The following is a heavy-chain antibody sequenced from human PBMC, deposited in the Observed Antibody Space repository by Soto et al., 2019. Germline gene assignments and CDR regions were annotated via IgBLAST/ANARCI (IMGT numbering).Heavy chain of an antibody. V-gene: IGHV3-23*01. CDR3: ARGRRPLIGGRYDTSGYFDH. D-gene: IGHD3-22*01. Sequence: EVQLLESGGGLVQPGGSVRLSCGTSGFSFVNYGMGWVRQAPGKGLEWVSGISSSGGRTYFADSVRGRFTISRDNSKNTMYLQMDSLRVEDTAVYYCARGRRPLIGGRYDTSGYFDHWGQGTLVTVSS. CDR2: ISSSGGRT. J-gene: IGHJ4*02. CDR1: GFSFVNYG.